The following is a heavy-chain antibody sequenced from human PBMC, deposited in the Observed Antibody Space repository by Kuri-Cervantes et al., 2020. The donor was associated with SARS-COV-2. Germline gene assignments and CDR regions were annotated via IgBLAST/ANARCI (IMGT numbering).Heavy chain of an antibody. J-gene: IGHJ4*02. CDR2: ISSNGGGT. CDR3: VKVSRGSPEYY. D-gene: IGHD1-26*01. V-gene: IGHV3-64D*08. CDR1: GFTFSNYA. Sequence: GGSLRLSCSISGFTFSNYAMHWVREAPGGGLEYVSAISSNGGGTYYADSVKGRFTISRDNSKNTLFLQMSSLRTEDTSIYYYVKVSRGSPEYYWGQGILVTVSS.